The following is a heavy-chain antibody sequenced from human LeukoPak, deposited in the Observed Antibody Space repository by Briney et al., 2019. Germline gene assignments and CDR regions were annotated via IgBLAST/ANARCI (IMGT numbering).Heavy chain of an antibody. CDR1: GFTISSYS. Sequence: GGSLRLSCAASGFTISSYSMNWVRQAPGKGLEWVSSISSSSSYIYYADSVKGRFTISRDNAKNSLYLQMNSLRAEDTAVYYCARGGGYSGYDPEGYWGQGTLVTVSS. CDR3: ARGGGYSGYDPEGY. V-gene: IGHV3-21*01. D-gene: IGHD5-12*01. CDR2: ISSSSSYI. J-gene: IGHJ4*02.